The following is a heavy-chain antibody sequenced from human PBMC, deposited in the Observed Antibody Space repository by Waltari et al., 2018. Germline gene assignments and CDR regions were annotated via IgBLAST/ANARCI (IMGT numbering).Heavy chain of an antibody. J-gene: IGHJ3*02. CDR2: IIPIFGTA. V-gene: IGHV1-69*13. D-gene: IGHD3-16*01. Sequence: QFQLVQPGVEVKKLGSSVKVSCKDSEGTFSSYAISWVRQAPGQGLEWMGGIIPIFGTANYAQKFQGRVTITADESTSTAYMELSSLRSEDTAVYYCAREGALKKALDIWGQGTMVTVSS. CDR1: EGTFSSYA. CDR3: AREGALKKALDI.